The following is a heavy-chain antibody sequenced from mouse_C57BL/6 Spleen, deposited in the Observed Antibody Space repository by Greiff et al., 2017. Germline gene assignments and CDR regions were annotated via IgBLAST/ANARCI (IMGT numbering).Heavy chain of an antibody. CDR2: IYPGSGST. CDR3: ARPQVGEGWFAY. J-gene: IGHJ3*01. CDR1: GYTFTSYW. D-gene: IGHD3-2*02. V-gene: IGHV1-55*01. Sequence: QVQLQQPGAELVKPGASVKMSCKASGYTFTSYWITWVKQRPGQGLEWIGDIYPGSGSTNYTAKFKSKATLTVDTSSSTAYMQLSSLTSEDSAVYYGARPQVGEGWFAYWGQGTLVTVSA.